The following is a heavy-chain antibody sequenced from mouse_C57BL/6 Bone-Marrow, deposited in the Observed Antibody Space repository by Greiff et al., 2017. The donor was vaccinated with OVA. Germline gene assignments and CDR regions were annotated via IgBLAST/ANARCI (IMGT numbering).Heavy chain of an antibody. D-gene: IGHD1-1*01. J-gene: IGHJ2*01. V-gene: IGHV1-55*01. CDR3: ARMAYYDSPPLFDY. Sequence: QVQLQQPGAELVKPGASVKMSCKASGYTFTSYWITWVKQRPGQGLEWIGDIYPGSGSTNYNEKFKSKATLTVDTSSSTAYMQLSSLTSEDSAVYYCARMAYYDSPPLFDYWGQGTTLTVSS. CDR1: GYTFTSYW. CDR2: IYPGSGST.